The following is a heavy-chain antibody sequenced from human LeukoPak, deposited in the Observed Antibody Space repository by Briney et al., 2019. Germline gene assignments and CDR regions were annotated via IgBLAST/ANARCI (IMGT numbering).Heavy chain of an antibody. CDR2: ISGSGGST. D-gene: IGHD1-26*01. J-gene: IGHJ3*02. Sequence: GGSLRLSCAASGFTFSSYAMSWVRQAPGKGLEWVSAISGSGGSTYYADSVKGRFTISRDNSKNTLYLQMNSLRAEDTAVYYCARKHVEPDAFDIWGQGTMVTVSS. CDR1: GFTFSSYA. CDR3: ARKHVEPDAFDI. V-gene: IGHV3-23*01.